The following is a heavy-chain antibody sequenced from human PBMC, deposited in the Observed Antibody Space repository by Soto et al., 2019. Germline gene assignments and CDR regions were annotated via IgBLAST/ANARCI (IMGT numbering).Heavy chain of an antibody. J-gene: IGHJ4*02. CDR2: ISGSDGKT. CDR3: AKWSYLDY. D-gene: IGHD3-3*01. V-gene: IGHV3-23*01. Sequence: PGGSLRLSSTTSGFSFASFAMTWVRQAPGKGLEWVATISGSDGKTYYADSVKGRFSISRDTSRNTLYLQMNSLRADDTAIYYCAKWSYLDYWGQGTRVTVSS. CDR1: GFSFASFA.